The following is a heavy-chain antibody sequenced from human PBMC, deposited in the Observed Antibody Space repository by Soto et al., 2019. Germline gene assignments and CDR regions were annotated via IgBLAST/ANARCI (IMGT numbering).Heavy chain of an antibody. V-gene: IGHV3-23*01. CDR3: AKRGDTTSWYWFDP. CDR1: GFTLTSFG. CDR2: SSASGTSM. D-gene: IGHD6-13*01. Sequence: EVQLLDSGGGLVQPGGSLRLSCAASGFTLTSFGMSWVRQAPGKGLECVSSSSASGTSMYYAKSVEGRFTISRDTSKNTLYLQMNSMRADATAVYYCAKRGDTTSWYWFDPWGQGTLVTVSS. J-gene: IGHJ5*02.